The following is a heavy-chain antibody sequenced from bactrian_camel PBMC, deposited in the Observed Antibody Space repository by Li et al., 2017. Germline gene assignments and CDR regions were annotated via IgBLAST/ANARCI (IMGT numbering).Heavy chain of an antibody. CDR1: GNIASSYC. J-gene: IGHJ4*01. Sequence: VQLVESGGASVQAGGSLRLSCAASGNIASSYCMGWFRQAPGKEREGVAAIYSAEYTSYADSVKGRFTISRDNAKNTLYLQTNSLKTEDTAVYYCATVGGQFEYNYWGQGTQVTVS. CDR3: ATVGGQFEYNY. V-gene: IGHV3S53*01. CDR2: IYSAEYT. D-gene: IGHD7*01.